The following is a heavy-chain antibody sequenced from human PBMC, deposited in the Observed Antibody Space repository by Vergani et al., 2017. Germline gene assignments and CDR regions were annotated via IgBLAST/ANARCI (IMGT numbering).Heavy chain of an antibody. CDR2: FDPEDGET. CDR1: GYTLTELS. V-gene: IGHV1-24*01. CDR3: ARVLPLPIVVVPAAIIPHDAFDI. J-gene: IGHJ3*02. Sequence: QVQLVQSGAEVKKPGASVKVSCKVSGYTLTELSMHWVRQAPGKGLEWMGGFDPEDGETIYAQKFQGRVTMTEDTSTDTAYMELSSLRSDDTAVYYCARVLPLPIVVVPAAIIPHDAFDIWGQGTMVTVSS. D-gene: IGHD2-2*01.